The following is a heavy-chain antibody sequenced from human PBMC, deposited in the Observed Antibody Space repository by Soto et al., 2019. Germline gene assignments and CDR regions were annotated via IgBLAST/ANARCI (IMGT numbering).Heavy chain of an antibody. D-gene: IGHD3-22*01. Sequence: ESLKIAFKGSGYSFTSYWLSWVRQIPGKGLEWMGRIDPSDSYTNYSPSFQGHVTISADKSISTAYLQWSSLKASDTAMYYCARHWDYDSSGYYPKTTNGMDVWGQGTTVTVSS. V-gene: IGHV5-10-1*01. CDR2: IDPSDSYT. J-gene: IGHJ6*02. CDR3: ARHWDYDSSGYYPKTTNGMDV. CDR1: GYSFTSYW.